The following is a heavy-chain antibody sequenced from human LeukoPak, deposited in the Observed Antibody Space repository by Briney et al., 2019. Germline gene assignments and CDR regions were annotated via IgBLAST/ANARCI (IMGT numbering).Heavy chain of an antibody. CDR2: IYYSGST. CDR3: ARSRRGYSYGKDWYFDL. CDR1: GGSISSYY. D-gene: IGHD5-18*01. Sequence: SETLSLTCTVSGGSISSYYWSWIRQPPGKGLEWIGHIYYSGSTNYNPSLKSRVTISVDTSKNQFSLKLSSVTAADTAVYYCARSRRGYSYGKDWYFDLWGRGTLVTVSS. J-gene: IGHJ2*01. V-gene: IGHV4-59*01.